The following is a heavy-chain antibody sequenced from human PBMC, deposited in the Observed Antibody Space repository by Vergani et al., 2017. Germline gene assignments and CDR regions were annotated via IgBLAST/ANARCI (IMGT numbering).Heavy chain of an antibody. CDR3: ARDLGSRSDFWSGYYDY. J-gene: IGHJ4*02. D-gene: IGHD3-3*01. V-gene: IGHV1-69*08. Sequence: QVQLVQSGAEVKKPGSSVKVSCKASGGTFSSYTISWVRQAPGQGLEWMGRIIPILGIANYAQKFQGRVTITADKSTSTAYMELSSLRSEDPAVYYCARDLGSRSDFWSGYYDYWGQGTLVTVSS. CDR2: IIPILGIA. CDR1: GGTFSSYT.